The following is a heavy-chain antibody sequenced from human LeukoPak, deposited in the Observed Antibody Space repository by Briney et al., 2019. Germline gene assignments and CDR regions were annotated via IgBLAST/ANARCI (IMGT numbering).Heavy chain of an antibody. J-gene: IGHJ4*02. CDR2: IYYSGST. CDR1: GGSISSSSYY. Sequence: MASETLSLTCTVSGGSISSSSYYWGWIRQPPGKGLESIGSIYYSGSTYYNPSLKSRVTISVDTSKNQFSLKLSSVTAADTAVYYCARTGPGTKQQNFDYWGQGTLVTVSS. V-gene: IGHV4-39*01. CDR3: ARTGPGTKQQNFDY. D-gene: IGHD1-14*01.